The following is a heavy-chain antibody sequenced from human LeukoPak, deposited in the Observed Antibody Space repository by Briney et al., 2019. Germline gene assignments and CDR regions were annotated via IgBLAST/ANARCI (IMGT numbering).Heavy chain of an antibody. Sequence: SETLSLTCTVSGGSISSYYWSWIRQPPGKGLEWIGYIYYSGSTNYNPSLKSRVTISVDTSKNQFSLKLSSVTAADTAVYYCASGNYYYYYMDVWGKGTTVTVSS. CDR2: IYYSGST. J-gene: IGHJ6*03. CDR1: GGSISSYY. CDR3: ASGNYYYYYMDV. D-gene: IGHD1-1*01. V-gene: IGHV4-59*12.